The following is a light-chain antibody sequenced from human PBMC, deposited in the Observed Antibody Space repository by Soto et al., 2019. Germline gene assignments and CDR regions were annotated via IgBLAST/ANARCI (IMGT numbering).Light chain of an antibody. Sequence: EIVMTQSPATLSVSPGERATLSCRASQNVNSNLAWYQQKPGQAPRLLIYGASTRDTGVPARFSGSGSGTEFTLTISNLQSEDFAVYYCLQYNDWPRTFGQGTKVDIK. J-gene: IGKJ1*01. V-gene: IGKV3-15*01. CDR3: LQYNDWPRT. CDR1: QNVNSN. CDR2: GAS.